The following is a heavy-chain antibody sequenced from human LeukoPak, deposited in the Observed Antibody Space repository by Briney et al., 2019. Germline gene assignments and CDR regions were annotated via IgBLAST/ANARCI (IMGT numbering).Heavy chain of an antibody. D-gene: IGHD3-10*01. CDR2: ILPSFGTA. J-gene: IGHJ5*02. V-gene: IGHV1-69*01. CDR3: AAFESYGSGSYYKNWFDP. Sequence: SVKVSCKASGGTFSSYAISWVRQAPGQGLEWMGGILPSFGTANYAQKFQGRVTITPDESTSTAYMELSSLRSEDTAVYYCAAFESYGSGSYYKNWFDPWGQGTLVTVSS. CDR1: GGTFSSYA.